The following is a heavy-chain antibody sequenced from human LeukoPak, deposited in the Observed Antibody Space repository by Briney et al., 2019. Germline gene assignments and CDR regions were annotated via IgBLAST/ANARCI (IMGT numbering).Heavy chain of an antibody. CDR3: ARDTYCSGGSCLYYYYYGMDV. V-gene: IGHV4-4*02. CDR2: IYHSGST. J-gene: IGHJ6*02. CDR1: GGSISSSNW. D-gene: IGHD2-15*01. Sequence: PSGTLSLTCADSGGSISSSNWWSWVRQPPGKGLEWTGEIYHSGSTNYNPSLKSRVTISVDTSKNQFSLKLSSVTAADTAVYYCARDTYCSGGSCLYYYYYGMDVWGQGSTVTVSS.